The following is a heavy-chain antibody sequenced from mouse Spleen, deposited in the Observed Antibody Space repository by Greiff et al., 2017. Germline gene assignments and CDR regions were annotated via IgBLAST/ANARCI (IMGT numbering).Heavy chain of an antibody. CDR2: IYPGSGNT. Sequence: QVQLQQSGPELVKPGASVKISCKASGYSFTSYYIHWVKQRPGQGLEWIGWIYPGSGNTKYNEKFKGKATLTADTSSSTAYMQLSSLTSEDSAVYYCASWGYYDQRRTGVFDYWGQGTTLTVSS. CDR1: GYSFTSYY. V-gene: IGHV1-66*01. D-gene: IGHD2-4*01. J-gene: IGHJ2*01. CDR3: ASWGYYDQRRTGVFDY.